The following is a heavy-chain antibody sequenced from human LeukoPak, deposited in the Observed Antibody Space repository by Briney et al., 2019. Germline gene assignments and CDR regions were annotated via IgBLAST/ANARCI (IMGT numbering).Heavy chain of an antibody. Sequence: PGTSLRLSCVASGFTFSDHGMDWVRQAPGKGLEWVAVIASDGGVKQYADSVQGRFTLSRDNSKDSLYLQMNSLTTDDTALYYCGTWAFYHSLDVWGQGTTVTVSS. CDR3: GTWAFYHSLDV. D-gene: IGHD2/OR15-2a*01. CDR1: GFTFSDHG. V-gene: IGHV3-30*03. J-gene: IGHJ6*02. CDR2: IASDGGVK.